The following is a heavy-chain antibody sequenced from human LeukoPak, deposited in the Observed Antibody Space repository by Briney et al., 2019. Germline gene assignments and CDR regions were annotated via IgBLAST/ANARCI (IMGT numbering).Heavy chain of an antibody. CDR1: GYTFTSNY. CDR3: ARDQEGFDY. Sequence: SVKVSCKASGYTFTSNYVHWVRQAPGQGLEWVGMIYSRDGSTSYAQKFQGRVIVSRDTSTSTVHMELSGLRSEDTAVYYCARDQEGFDYWGQGTLVTVSS. CDR2: IYSRDGST. V-gene: IGHV1-46*01. J-gene: IGHJ4*02.